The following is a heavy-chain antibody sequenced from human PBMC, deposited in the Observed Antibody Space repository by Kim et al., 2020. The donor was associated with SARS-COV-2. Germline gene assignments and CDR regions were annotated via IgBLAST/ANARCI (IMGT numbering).Heavy chain of an antibody. CDR3: ARPRTVRGAIKGGYNWFDP. D-gene: IGHD3-10*01. J-gene: IGHJ5*02. V-gene: IGHV4-34*01. Sequence: SETLSLTCAVYGGSFSGYYWSWIRQPPGKGLEWIGEINHSGSTNYNPSLKSRVTISVDTSKNQFSLKLSSVTAADTAVYYCARPRTVRGAIKGGYNWFDPWGQGTLVTVSS. CDR1: GGSFSGYY. CDR2: INHSGST.